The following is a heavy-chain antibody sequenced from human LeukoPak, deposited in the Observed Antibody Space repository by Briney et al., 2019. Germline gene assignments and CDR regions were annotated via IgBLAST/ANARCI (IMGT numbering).Heavy chain of an antibody. D-gene: IGHD5-12*01. CDR3: AKDSPRVATDDY. Sequence: PGGSLRLSCAASGFTFSSYAMHWVRQAPGKGLEWVAVISYDGSNKYYADSVKGRFTISRDNSKNTLYLQMNSLRAEDTAVYYCAKDSPRVATDDYWGQGTLVTVSS. CDR2: ISYDGSNK. J-gene: IGHJ4*02. V-gene: IGHV3-30-3*01. CDR1: GFTFSSYA.